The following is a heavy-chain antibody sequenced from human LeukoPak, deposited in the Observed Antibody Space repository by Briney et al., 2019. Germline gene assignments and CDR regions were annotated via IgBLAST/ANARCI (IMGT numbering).Heavy chain of an antibody. V-gene: IGHV4-39*07. D-gene: IGHD2-21*01. J-gene: IGHJ4*02. CDR1: GGSISGSSYY. CDR3: ARAIPPYTVDY. CDR2: INHSGST. Sequence: PSETLSLTCTVSGGSISGSSYYWGWIRQPPGKGLEWIGEINHSGSTNYNPSLKSRVTISVDTSKNQFSLKLSSVTAADTAVYYCARAIPPYTVDYWGQGTLVTVSS.